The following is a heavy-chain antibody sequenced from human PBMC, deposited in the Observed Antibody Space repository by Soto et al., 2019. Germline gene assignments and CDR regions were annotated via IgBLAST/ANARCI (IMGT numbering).Heavy chain of an antibody. D-gene: IGHD3-22*01. CDR2: ISGSGGST. CDR3: ATSRSYYYDSSEVFY. V-gene: IGHV3-23*01. Sequence: PGWSLRLSCAASGFTFSSYAMSWVRQAPGKGLEWVSAISGSGGSTYYADSVKGRFTISRDNSKNTLYLQMNSLRAEDTAVYYCATSRSYYYDSSEVFYWGQGPLVIVSA. CDR1: GFTFSSYA. J-gene: IGHJ4*02.